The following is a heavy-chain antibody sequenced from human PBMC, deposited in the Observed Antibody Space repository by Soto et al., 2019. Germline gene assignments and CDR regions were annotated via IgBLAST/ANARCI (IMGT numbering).Heavy chain of an antibody. CDR2: IYHSGAT. Sequence: QVQMQESGPGLMKPSGTLSLTCAVSGGSISTNWWSWVRQPPGKGLEWIGEIYHSGATNYNPSLKTRVTMSVDKSQNHLSLNLNSVTAADTAVYYCARHIAVSGTRGFDFWGHGTLVTVSS. V-gene: IGHV4-4*02. CDR3: ARHIAVSGTRGFDF. J-gene: IGHJ4*01. CDR1: GGSISTNW. D-gene: IGHD6-19*01.